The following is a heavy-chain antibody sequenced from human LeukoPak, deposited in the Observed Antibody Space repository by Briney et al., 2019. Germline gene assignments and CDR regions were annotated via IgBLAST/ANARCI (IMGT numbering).Heavy chain of an antibody. Sequence: GASVKVSCKTSGYRFNVYDILWVRQAPGHGLDYVGWISTYTGCANYAQKFQGRVSMIADTSTSTAYLELTNLTSSDTGLYYCARADGTNSGTSAFDVWGLGTMVTVSS. V-gene: IGHV1-18*01. CDR2: ISTYTGCA. CDR3: ARADGTNSGTSAFDV. CDR1: GYRFNVYD. J-gene: IGHJ3*01. D-gene: IGHD2-8*01.